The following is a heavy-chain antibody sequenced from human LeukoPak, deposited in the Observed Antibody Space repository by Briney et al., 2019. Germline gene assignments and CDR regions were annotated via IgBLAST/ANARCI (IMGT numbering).Heavy chain of an antibody. CDR1: GYSFTSYW. J-gene: IGHJ5*02. CDR2: IYPGDSDT. D-gene: IGHD6-19*01. V-gene: IGHV5-51*01. CDR3: AREYSSGWYRWFDP. Sequence: GEXLKISFKGSGYSFTSYWIGWVRQMPGKGLEWMGIIYPGDSDTRYSPSFQGQVTISADKSISTAYLHWSSLKASDTAMYYCAREYSSGWYRWFDPWGQGTLVTVSS.